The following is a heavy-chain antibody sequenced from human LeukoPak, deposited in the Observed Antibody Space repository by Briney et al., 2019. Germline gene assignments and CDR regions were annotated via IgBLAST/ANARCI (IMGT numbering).Heavy chain of an antibody. J-gene: IGHJ5*02. Sequence: GGSLRLSCAASGFTFSGYWMHWVRQAPGKGLVWVSRVATGGTGPSYADSVKGRFTISRDNAKDTLYLQMNSLSAEDTAVYFCARDMGPYGGSPGASWGQGTLVTVSS. CDR1: GFTFSGYW. CDR3: ARDMGPYGGSPGAS. V-gene: IGHV3-74*01. CDR2: VATGGTGP. D-gene: IGHD4-23*01.